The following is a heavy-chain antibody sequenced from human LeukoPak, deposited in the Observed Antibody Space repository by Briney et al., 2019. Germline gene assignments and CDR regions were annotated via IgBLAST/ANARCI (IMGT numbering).Heavy chain of an antibody. CDR3: ARAATGSQQWLAYYYYYYMDV. CDR2: ISSSSSTI. J-gene: IGHJ6*03. D-gene: IGHD6-19*01. CDR1: GFTFSSYS. Sequence: GGSLRLSCAASGFTFSSYSMNWVRQAPGKGLEWVSYISSSSSTIYYADSMKGRFTISRDNAKNSLYLQMNSLRDEDTAVYYCARAATGSQQWLAYYYYYYMDVWGKGTTVTVSS. V-gene: IGHV3-48*02.